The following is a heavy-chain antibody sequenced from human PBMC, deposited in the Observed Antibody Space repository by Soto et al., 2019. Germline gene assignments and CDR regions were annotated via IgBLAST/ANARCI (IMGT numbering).Heavy chain of an antibody. CDR2: IYYSGST. D-gene: IGHD6-19*01. V-gene: IGHV4-39*01. J-gene: IGHJ4*02. CDR1: GGSISSSSYY. Sequence: QLQLQESGPGLVKPSETLSLTCTVSGGSISSSSYYWGWIRQPPGKGLEWIGSIYYSGSTYYNPSLKSRVTISVDTSKNQFSLKLSSVTAADTAVYYCARQDPNGSSGWPTLFDYWGQGTLVTVSS. CDR3: ARQDPNGSSGWPTLFDY.